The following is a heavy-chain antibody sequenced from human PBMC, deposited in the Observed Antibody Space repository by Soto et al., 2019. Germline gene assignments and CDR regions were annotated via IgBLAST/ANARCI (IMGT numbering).Heavy chain of an antibody. Sequence: ETLSPTCTVSCGSMSSYYWTLLRQSPGRGLELSGYISYSGSTYYNPSLKSRVTISADTSKNQFSLRMNSMVAADTAVYYCARADPDASVGYWGQGTLVTVSS. CDR2: ISYSGST. J-gene: IGHJ4*02. CDR3: ARADPDASVGY. CDR1: CGSMSSYY. D-gene: IGHD2-15*01. V-gene: IGHV4-59*01.